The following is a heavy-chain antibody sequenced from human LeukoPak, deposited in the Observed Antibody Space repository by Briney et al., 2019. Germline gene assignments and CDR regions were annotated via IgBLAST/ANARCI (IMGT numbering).Heavy chain of an antibody. J-gene: IGHJ4*02. Sequence: GASVKVSCKASGYTFTGYYMHWVRQAPGQGLEWMGWINPNSGGTNYAQKFQGRVTMTRDTSISTAYMELSRLRSDDTAVYYCATLRGVAGTDNYFDYWGQGTLVTVSS. CDR2: INPNSGGT. CDR3: ATLRGVAGTDNYFDY. CDR1: GYTFTGYY. D-gene: IGHD6-19*01. V-gene: IGHV1-2*02.